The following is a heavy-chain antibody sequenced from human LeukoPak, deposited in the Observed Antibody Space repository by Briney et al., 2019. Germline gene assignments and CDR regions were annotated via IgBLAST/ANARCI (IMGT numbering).Heavy chain of an antibody. Sequence: GGSLRLSCAASGFAFSSYGMSWVRQAPGKGLEWVSSISGSGGSTYDADSVKGRFTISRDNSKNTLYLQMNSLRAEDTAVYYCAKARAAYFDYWGQGTLVTVSS. V-gene: IGHV3-23*01. J-gene: IGHJ4*02. CDR3: AKARAAYFDY. CDR2: ISGSGGST. CDR1: GFAFSSYG. D-gene: IGHD3-16*01.